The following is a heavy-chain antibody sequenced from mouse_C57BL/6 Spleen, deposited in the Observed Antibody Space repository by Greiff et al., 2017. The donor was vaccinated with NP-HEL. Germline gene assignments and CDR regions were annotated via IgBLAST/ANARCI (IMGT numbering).Heavy chain of an antibody. J-gene: IGHJ2*01. V-gene: IGHV14-2*01. CDR3: AGSDYYGSSYYFDY. D-gene: IGHD1-1*01. Sequence: VQLQQSGAELVKPGASVKLSCTASGFNIKDYYMHWVKQRTEQGLEWIGRIYPEDGDTKYVPKFQGKATITADTSSNTAYLQLSSLTSEDTAVYYCAGSDYYGSSYYFDYWGQGTTLTVSS. CDR2: IYPEDGDT. CDR1: GFNIKDYY.